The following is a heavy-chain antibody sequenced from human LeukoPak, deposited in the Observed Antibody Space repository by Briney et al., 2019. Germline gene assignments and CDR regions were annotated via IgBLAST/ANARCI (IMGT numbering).Heavy chain of an antibody. CDR2: IIPIFGTA. CDR1: GGTFSSYA. V-gene: IGHV1-69*13. CDR3: ARHEEWELPMNDY. Sequence: SVKVSCKASGGTFSSYAISWVRQAPGQGLEWMGGIIPIFGTANYAQKFQGRVMITADESTSTAYMELSSLRSEDTAVYYCARHEEWELPMNDYWGQGTLATVSS. J-gene: IGHJ4*02. D-gene: IGHD1-26*01.